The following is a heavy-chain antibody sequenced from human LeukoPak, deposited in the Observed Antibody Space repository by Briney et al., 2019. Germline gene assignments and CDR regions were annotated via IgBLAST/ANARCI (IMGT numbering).Heavy chain of an antibody. CDR3: AKEFASGYQYY. Sequence: PGGSLRLSCAATGFTFRSYGMHWVRQAPGKGLEWVAVVSYDGNTKYYADSVKGRITISRDNSKNTLYLQMNSLRAEDTAVYYCAKEFASGYQYYWGQGTLVTVSS. CDR2: VSYDGNTK. CDR1: GFTFRSYG. D-gene: IGHD3-3*01. J-gene: IGHJ4*02. V-gene: IGHV3-30*18.